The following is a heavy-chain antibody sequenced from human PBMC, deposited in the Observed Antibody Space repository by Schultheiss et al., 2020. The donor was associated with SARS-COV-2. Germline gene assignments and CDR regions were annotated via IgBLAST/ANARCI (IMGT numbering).Heavy chain of an antibody. CDR1: GYTFTSYG. J-gene: IGHJ6*02. CDR2: ISAYNGNT. V-gene: IGHV1-18*01. CDR3: ARLWVTAIHYYYYGMDV. D-gene: IGHD2-21*02. Sequence: ASVKVSCKASGYTFTSYGISWVRQAPGQGLEWMGWISAYNGNTNYAQKLQGRVTMTTDTSTSTAYMELRSLRSEDTAVYYCARLWVTAIHYYYYGMDVWGQGTTVTVSS.